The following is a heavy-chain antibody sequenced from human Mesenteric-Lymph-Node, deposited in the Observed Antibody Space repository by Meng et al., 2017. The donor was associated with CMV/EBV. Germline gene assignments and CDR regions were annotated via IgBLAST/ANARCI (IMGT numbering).Heavy chain of an antibody. V-gene: IGHV4-34*01. D-gene: IGHD4-23*01. Sequence: QVQLKQWGGGLLKPSGTLSLTCAVYGGSFSGYYWSWIRQPPGKGLEWIGEINHSGSTNYNPSLKSRVTISVDTSKNQFSLKLSSVTAADTAVYYCARHQRWLKSEGGFNYWGQGTLVTVSS. CDR2: INHSGST. J-gene: IGHJ4*02. CDR1: GGSFSGYY. CDR3: ARHQRWLKSEGGFNY.